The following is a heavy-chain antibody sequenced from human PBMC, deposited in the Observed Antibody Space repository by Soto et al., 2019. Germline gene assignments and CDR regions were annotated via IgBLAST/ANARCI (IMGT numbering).Heavy chain of an antibody. J-gene: IGHJ4*02. V-gene: IGHV4-59*01. CDR1: GGSISSYY. Sequence: QVQLQESGPGLVKPSETLSLTCTVSGGSISSYYWSWIRQPPGKGLEWIGYIYYSGSTNYNPSLKSRVTISVDTSKNQFSLKLSSVTAADTAVYYCARDDYYGTVWGQGTLVTVSS. CDR2: IYYSGST. D-gene: IGHD3-10*01. CDR3: ARDDYYGTV.